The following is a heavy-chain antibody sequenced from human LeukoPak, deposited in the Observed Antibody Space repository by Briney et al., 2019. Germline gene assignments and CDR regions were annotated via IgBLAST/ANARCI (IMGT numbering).Heavy chain of an antibody. D-gene: IGHD5-12*01. Sequence: GGSLRLSCAASGFTLNSYAMNWVRQAPGKGLKWVSAISGSGGRTYYADSVKGRFTISRDNSKNTLYLQMNSLRAEDTAVYYCTRVRGYDFDFWGQGTLVTVSS. CDR3: TRVRGYDFDF. J-gene: IGHJ4*02. V-gene: IGHV3-23*01. CDR1: GFTLNSYA. CDR2: ISGSGGRT.